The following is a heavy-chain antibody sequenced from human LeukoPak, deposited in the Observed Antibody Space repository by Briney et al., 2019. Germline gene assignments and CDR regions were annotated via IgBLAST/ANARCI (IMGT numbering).Heavy chain of an antibody. J-gene: IGHJ6*02. CDR2: IVVDSGNT. CDR3: ATYSSLQLDYGMDV. D-gene: IGHD6-13*01. V-gene: IGHV1-58*02. Sequence: SVKVSCKASGFTFTSSAMQWVRQARGQRLEWIGWIVVDSGNTSYAQKFQERVTITRDMSTSTAYMELSSLRSEDTAVYYCATYSSLQLDYGMDVWGQGTTVTVSS. CDR1: GFTFTSSA.